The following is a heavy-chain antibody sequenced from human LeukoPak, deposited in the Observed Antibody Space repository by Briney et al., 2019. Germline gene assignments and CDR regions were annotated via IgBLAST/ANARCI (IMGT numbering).Heavy chain of an antibody. J-gene: IGHJ3*02. V-gene: IGHV1-18*01. CDR1: GYTFTSYG. Sequence: GASVKVSCKASGYTFTSYGISWVRQAPGQGLEWMGWISAYNGNTNYAQKLQGRVTMTTDTSTSTAYMELRSLRSDDTAVYYCARPSAPGPYASDAFDIWGQGTMVTVSS. CDR3: ARPSAPGPYASDAFDI. CDR2: ISAYNGNT.